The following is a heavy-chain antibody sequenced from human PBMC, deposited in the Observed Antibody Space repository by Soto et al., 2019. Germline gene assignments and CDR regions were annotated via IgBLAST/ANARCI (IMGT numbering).Heavy chain of an antibody. D-gene: IGHD3-9*01. Sequence: QVQLVQSGAEVKKPGASVKVSCKASGYTFTSYAMHWVRQAPGQRLEWMGWINAGNGNTKYSQKFQGRVTITRDTSASTAYMELSSLRSEDTAVYYCASDRVYYDILTGGNWFDPWGQGTLVTVSS. CDR2: INAGNGNT. V-gene: IGHV1-3*01. CDR3: ASDRVYYDILTGGNWFDP. J-gene: IGHJ5*02. CDR1: GYTFTSYA.